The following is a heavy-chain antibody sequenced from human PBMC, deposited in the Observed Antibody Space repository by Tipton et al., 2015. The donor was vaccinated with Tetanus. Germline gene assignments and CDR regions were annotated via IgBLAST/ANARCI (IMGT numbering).Heavy chain of an antibody. CDR2: IWYDGSNK. V-gene: IGHV3-33*08. J-gene: IGHJ4*02. D-gene: IGHD3-16*01. CDR1: GFTFSNFG. CDR3: ARDRVGGAGKNCDY. Sequence: SGFTFSNFGMHWVRQAPGKGLEWVAVIWYDGSNKYYADSVKGRFTISRDNSKNTLYLQMNSLRAEDTAVYYCARDRVGGAGKNCDYWGQGTLVTVSS.